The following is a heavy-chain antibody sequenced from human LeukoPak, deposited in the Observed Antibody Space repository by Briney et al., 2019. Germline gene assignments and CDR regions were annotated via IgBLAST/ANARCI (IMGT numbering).Heavy chain of an antibody. CDR1: RFTFSIYR. D-gene: IGHD6-13*01. V-gene: IGHV3-21*01. CDR2: ISSSSSYI. Sequence: GGSLRVSCAASRFTFSIYRMSCVSDGLGKGREWVSSISSSSSYIYYADSVKGRFTISRDNAENSLYLQMDSLRAEDTAVYYCARVAAGTFDYWGQGTLVTVSS. J-gene: IGHJ4*02. CDR3: ARVAAGTFDY.